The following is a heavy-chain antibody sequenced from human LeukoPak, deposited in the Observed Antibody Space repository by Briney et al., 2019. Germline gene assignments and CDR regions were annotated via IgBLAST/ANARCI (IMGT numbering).Heavy chain of an antibody. Sequence: SETLSLTCAVYGGSFSGYYWSWIRQPPGKGLEWIGEINHSGSTNYNPSLKSRVTISVDTSKNQFSLKLSSVTAADTAAYYCARVQADTAMAYWGQGTLVTVSS. CDR3: ARVQADTAMAY. J-gene: IGHJ4*02. D-gene: IGHD5-18*01. CDR1: GGSFSGYY. V-gene: IGHV4-34*01. CDR2: INHSGST.